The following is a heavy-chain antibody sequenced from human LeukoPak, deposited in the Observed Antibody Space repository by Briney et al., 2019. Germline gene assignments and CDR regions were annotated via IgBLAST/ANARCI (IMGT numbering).Heavy chain of an antibody. CDR3: AMRDDLIAAAGPYYYYYMDV. CDR2: IIPIFGTA. J-gene: IGHJ6*03. V-gene: IGHV1-69*06. Sequence: ASVKVSCKASGGTFSSYAISWVRQAPGQGLEWMGGIIPIFGTANYAQKFQGRVTITADKSTSTAYMELSSLRSEDTAVYYCAMRDDLIAAAGPYYYYYMDVWGKGTTVIVSS. D-gene: IGHD6-13*01. CDR1: GGTFSSYA.